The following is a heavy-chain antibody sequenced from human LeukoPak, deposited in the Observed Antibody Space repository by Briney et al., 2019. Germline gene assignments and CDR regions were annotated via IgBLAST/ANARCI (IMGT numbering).Heavy chain of an antibody. D-gene: IGHD6-13*01. V-gene: IGHV4-59*08. J-gene: IGHJ6*02. CDR2: INYIRTT. CDR1: GGSISSYY. CDR3: ARSYSSSDHYYYYGMDV. Sequence: PSETLSLTCTVSGGSISSYYWNWIRQPPGKGLEWIGYINYIRTTDYNPSLKSRVTISLETSKNRFSLKLSSVTAADTAMYYCARSYSSSDHYYYYGMDVWGQGTTVTVSS.